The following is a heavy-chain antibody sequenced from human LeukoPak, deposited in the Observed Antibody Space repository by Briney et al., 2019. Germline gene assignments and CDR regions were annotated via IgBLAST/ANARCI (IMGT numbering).Heavy chain of an antibody. CDR2: SSSSSSYI. Sequence: AAGSLRLSCAASGFTFSSYSMNWVRQAQGKGLEWVSSSSSSSSYIYYANAVKGRFTISRDNAKNSLYLQMNSLRAEYTAVYYCARDVMATIDYWGQGTLVTVSS. J-gene: IGHJ4*02. CDR3: ARDVMATIDY. CDR1: GFTFSSYS. D-gene: IGHD5-24*01. V-gene: IGHV3-21*01.